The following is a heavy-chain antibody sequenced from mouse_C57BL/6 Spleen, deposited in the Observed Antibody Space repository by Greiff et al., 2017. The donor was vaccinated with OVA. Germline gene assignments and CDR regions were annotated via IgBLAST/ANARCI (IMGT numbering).Heavy chain of an antibody. CDR1: GYSFTGYY. CDR3: ARGGYYDYDYFDY. Sequence: VQLQQSGPELVKPGASVKISCKASGYSFTGYYMNWVKQSPEKSLEWIGEINPSTGGTTYNQKFKAKATLTVDKSSSTAYMQLKSLTSEDSAVYYCARGGYYDYDYFDYWGQGTTLTVSS. J-gene: IGHJ2*01. D-gene: IGHD2-4*01. V-gene: IGHV1-42*01. CDR2: INPSTGGT.